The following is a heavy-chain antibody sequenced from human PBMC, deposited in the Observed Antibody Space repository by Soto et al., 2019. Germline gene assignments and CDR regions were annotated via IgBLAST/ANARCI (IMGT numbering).Heavy chain of an antibody. D-gene: IGHD6-13*01. V-gene: IGHV3-21*01. J-gene: IGHJ4*02. CDR2: ISSSSSYI. CDR3: ARDQQQLVRGDFDY. CDR1: GFTFSSYS. Sequence: NPGGSLRLSCAASGFTFSSYSMNWVRQAPGKGLEWVSSISSSSSYIYYADSVKGRFTISRDNAKNSLYLQMNSLRAEDTAVYYCARDQQQLVRGDFDYWGQGTLVTVS.